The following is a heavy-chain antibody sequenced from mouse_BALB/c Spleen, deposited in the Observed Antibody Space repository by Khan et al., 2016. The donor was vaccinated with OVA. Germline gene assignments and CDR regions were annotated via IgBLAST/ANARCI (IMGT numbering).Heavy chain of an antibody. Sequence: QIQLVQSGPELKKPGETVKISCKASGYTFTSFEMNWVKQSPGKGLKWMGFINTYTGQPTYADDFKGRFAFSLETSASTAYLQINNLKNEDTSTYFCARVGYSGTIDYWGQGTSVTVSS. J-gene: IGHJ4*01. CDR3: ARVGYSGTIDY. CDR2: INTYTGQP. V-gene: IGHV9-3-1*01. CDR1: GYTFTSFE. D-gene: IGHD2-14*01.